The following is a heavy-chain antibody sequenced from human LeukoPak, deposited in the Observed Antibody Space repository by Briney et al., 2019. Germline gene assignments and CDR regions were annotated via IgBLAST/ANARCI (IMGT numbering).Heavy chain of an antibody. CDR2: INPSGGST. Sequence: QAPGQGLEWMGIINPSGGSTSYAQKFQGRVTMTRDTSTSTVYMELSSLRSEDTAVYYCARVRTAAAGTRRGYNWFDPWGQGTLVTVSS. V-gene: IGHV1-46*01. D-gene: IGHD6-13*01. J-gene: IGHJ5*02. CDR3: ARVRTAAAGTRRGYNWFDP.